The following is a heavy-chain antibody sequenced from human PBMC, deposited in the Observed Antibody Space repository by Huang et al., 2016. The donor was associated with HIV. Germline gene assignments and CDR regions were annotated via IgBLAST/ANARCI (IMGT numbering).Heavy chain of an antibody. D-gene: IGHD3-22*01. J-gene: IGHJ4*02. V-gene: IGHV3-74*01. CDR3: VRDPRIQSWLNYFDY. CDR1: GFTFSSYW. CDR2: INRDGSSS. Sequence: EVQLVESGGGLVQPGGSLRLSCAASGFTFSSYWMHWVRRAPGKGLVWVSRINRDGSSSGYADSGKGRFTISRDNAKNTLYLQMNSLRAEDTAVYYCVRDPRIQSWLNYFDYWGQGTLVSVSS.